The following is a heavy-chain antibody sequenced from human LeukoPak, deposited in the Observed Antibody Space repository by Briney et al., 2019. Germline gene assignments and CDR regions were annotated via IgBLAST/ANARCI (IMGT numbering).Heavy chain of an antibody. CDR2: IKQDGSGK. J-gene: IGHJ2*01. CDR1: GFTFSSYA. D-gene: IGHD4-17*01. V-gene: IGHV3-7*01. CDR3: ARGPDMTTVIPSYWYFDL. Sequence: GRSLRLSCAASGFTFSSYAMHWVRQAPGKGLEWVANIKQDGSGKYYVDSVRGRFTISRDNAKDSLYLQMNSLRAEDTAVYYCARGPDMTTVIPSYWYFDLWGRGTLVTVSS.